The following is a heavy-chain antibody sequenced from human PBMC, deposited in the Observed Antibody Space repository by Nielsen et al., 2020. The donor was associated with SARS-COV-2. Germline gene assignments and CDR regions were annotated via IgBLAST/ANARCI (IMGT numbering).Heavy chain of an antibody. D-gene: IGHD3-3*01. CDR3: TTDPRVTIFGVVIISGDY. Sequence: GGSLRLSCAASGFTFSNAWMSWVRQAPGKGREWVGRIKSKTDGGTTDYAAPVKGRFTISRDDSNNTLYLQMYSLKTEVTAVYYCTTDPRVTIFGVVIISGDYWGQGTLVTVSS. J-gene: IGHJ4*02. V-gene: IGHV3-15*01. CDR1: GFTFSNAW. CDR2: IKSKTDGGTT.